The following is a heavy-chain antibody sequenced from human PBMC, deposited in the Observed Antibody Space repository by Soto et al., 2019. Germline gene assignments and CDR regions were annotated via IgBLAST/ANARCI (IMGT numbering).Heavy chain of an antibody. CDR2: INPRGGTT. CDR3: AGDSADYYDDSNNPYNALDI. Sequence: QVQLVQSGAEVKKPGASVKISCKASGYTFTNYYIHWVRQAPGQGLEWMGMINPRGGTTSYPQKFQGRVTMTRDTSTSTVYMELSSLRSEDTAVYYCAGDSADYYDDSNNPYNALDIWGQGTMVTVSS. CDR1: GYTFTNYY. V-gene: IGHV1-46*03. J-gene: IGHJ3*02. D-gene: IGHD3-22*01.